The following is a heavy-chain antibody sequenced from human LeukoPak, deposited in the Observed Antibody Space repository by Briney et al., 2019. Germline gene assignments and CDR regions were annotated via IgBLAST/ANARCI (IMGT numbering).Heavy chain of an antibody. Sequence: ASVKVSCKASGYTFTGYYMHWVRQAPGQGLEWMGRINPNSGGTNYAQKFQGRVTMTRDTSISTAYMELSRLRSDDTAVYYCARPGYCSSTSCFYYFDYWGQGTLVTVPS. CDR3: ARPGYCSSTSCFYYFDY. V-gene: IGHV1-2*06. D-gene: IGHD2-2*01. J-gene: IGHJ4*02. CDR1: GYTFTGYY. CDR2: INPNSGGT.